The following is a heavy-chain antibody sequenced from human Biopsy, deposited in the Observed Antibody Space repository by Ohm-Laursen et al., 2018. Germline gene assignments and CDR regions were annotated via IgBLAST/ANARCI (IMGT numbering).Heavy chain of an antibody. Sequence: ASVKVSCNASGYTFTSYDISWVRQAPGQGLEGMGWISPYNDKTSYPPKLQDRVTMTADTSTNTAHMELRSLRSDDTTVYYCARVFCTSTTCYGLLDNWGQGTVVTVSS. J-gene: IGHJ4*02. CDR2: ISPYNDKT. D-gene: IGHD2/OR15-2a*01. CDR3: ARVFCTSTTCYGLLDN. V-gene: IGHV1-18*01. CDR1: GYTFTSYD.